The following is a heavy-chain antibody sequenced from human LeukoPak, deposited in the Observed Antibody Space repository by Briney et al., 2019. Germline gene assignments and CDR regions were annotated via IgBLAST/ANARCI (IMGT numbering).Heavy chain of an antibody. V-gene: IGHV1-18*01. J-gene: IGHJ5*02. CDR3: ARDSRRFGYFGP. Sequence: ASVKVSCKASGYTFTSYGISWVRQAPGQGLEWMGWISAYNGNTNYVQKLQGRVTMTTDTSTSTAYMELRSLRSDDTAVYYCARDSRRFGYFGPWGQGTLVTVSS. D-gene: IGHD3-10*01. CDR1: GYTFTSYG. CDR2: ISAYNGNT.